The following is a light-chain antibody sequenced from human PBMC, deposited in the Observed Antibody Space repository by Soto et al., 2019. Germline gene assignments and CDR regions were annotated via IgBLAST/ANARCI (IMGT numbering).Light chain of an antibody. Sequence: SYELAQPPSMPVAPGQTARISCEGDNIGSKSVYWHQQKPGQAPVLVVYDDRDRPSGIPERFSGSNSGNTATLTINRVEAGDEADYYCQVWDSTSAQYVFGTGTKVTVL. CDR1: NIGSKS. CDR3: QVWDSTSAQYV. J-gene: IGLJ1*01. V-gene: IGLV3-21*02. CDR2: DDR.